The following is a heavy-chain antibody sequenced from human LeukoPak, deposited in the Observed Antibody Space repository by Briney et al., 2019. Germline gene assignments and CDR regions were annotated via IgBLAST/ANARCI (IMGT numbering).Heavy chain of an antibody. V-gene: IGHV1-2*06. Sequence: ASVKVSCKASGYTFTAYYLHWVRQAPGQGLEWMGRINPNSSDTEYTEKFQDAVTMTRYTSTCTAYMEPSGLRSGDTAVYYCARDKDYYGSGTFYSAAVFDNWGQGTLVAVSS. CDR1: GYTFTAYY. CDR3: ARDKDYYGSGTFYSAAVFDN. D-gene: IGHD3-10*01. J-gene: IGHJ4*02. CDR2: INPNSSDT.